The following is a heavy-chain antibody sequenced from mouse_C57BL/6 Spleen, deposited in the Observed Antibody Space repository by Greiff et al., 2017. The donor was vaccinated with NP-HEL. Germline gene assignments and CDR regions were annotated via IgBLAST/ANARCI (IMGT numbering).Heavy chain of an antibody. Sequence: EVMLVESGGGLVKPGGSLKLSCAASGFTFSDYGMHWVRQAPEKGLEWVAYISSGSSTIYYADTVKGRFTISRDNAKNTLFLQMTSLRSEDTAMYYCARPRDYDGYYYAMDYWGQGTSVTVSS. CDR2: ISSGSSTI. CDR1: GFTFSDYG. J-gene: IGHJ4*01. CDR3: ARPRDYDGYYYAMDY. D-gene: IGHD2-4*01. V-gene: IGHV5-17*01.